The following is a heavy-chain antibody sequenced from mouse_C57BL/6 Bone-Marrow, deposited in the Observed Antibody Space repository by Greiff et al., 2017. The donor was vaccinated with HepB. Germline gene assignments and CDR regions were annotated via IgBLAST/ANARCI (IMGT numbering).Heavy chain of an antibody. D-gene: IGHD1-1*01. CDR1: GYTFTSYW. CDR3: AIITTVVPAY. V-gene: IGHV1-50*01. CDR2: IDPSDSYT. Sequence: VQLQQSGAELVKPGASVKLSCKASGYTFTSYWMQWVKQRPGQGLEWIGEIDPSDSYTNYNQKFKGKATLTVDTSSSTAYMQLSSLTSEDSAVYYCAIITTVVPAYWGQGTLVTVSA. J-gene: IGHJ3*01.